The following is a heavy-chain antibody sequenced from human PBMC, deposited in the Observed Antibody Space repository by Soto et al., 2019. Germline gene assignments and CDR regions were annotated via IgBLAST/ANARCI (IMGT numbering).Heavy chain of an antibody. CDR3: AKAPGVVTAIRIVD. J-gene: IGHJ4*02. CDR1: GFTFSSNA. D-gene: IGHD2-21*02. Sequence: GGSLRLSCAASGFTFSSNAMIWVRQAPGRGLEWVSSISSSGGSTYYADSVKGRFTISRDNSKNTLDLQVNRLRAEDTAVYYCAKAPGVVTAIRIVDWGQGTVVTVSS. CDR2: ISSSGGST. V-gene: IGHV3-23*01.